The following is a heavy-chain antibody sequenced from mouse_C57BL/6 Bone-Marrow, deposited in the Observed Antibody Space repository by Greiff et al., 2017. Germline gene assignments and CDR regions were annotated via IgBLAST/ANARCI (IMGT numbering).Heavy chain of an antibody. CDR3: ARLYGYYAMDY. CDR2: ISSGSSTI. J-gene: IGHJ4*01. D-gene: IGHD1-1*02. V-gene: IGHV5-17*01. Sequence: EVKVVESGGGLVKPGGSLKLSCAASGFTFSDYGMHWVRQAPEKGLEWVAYISSGSSTIYYADTVKGRFTISRDNAKNTLFLQMTSLRSEDTAMYYCARLYGYYAMDYWGQGTSVTVSS. CDR1: GFTFSDYG.